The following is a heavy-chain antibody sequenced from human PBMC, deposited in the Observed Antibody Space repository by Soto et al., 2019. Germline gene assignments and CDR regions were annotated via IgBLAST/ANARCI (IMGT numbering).Heavy chain of an antibody. CDR2: IIPIFGTA. V-gene: IGHV1-69*01. D-gene: IGHD6-13*01. J-gene: IGHJ5*02. CDR1: GGTFSSYA. CDR3: ARDVGAAGTFYSAGGGSIGWFDP. Sequence: QVQLVQSGAEVKKPGSSVKVSCKASGGTFSSYAISWVRQAPGQGLEWMGGIIPIFGTANYAQKFQGRVTITVDESTGTAYMELSSVRSEDTAVHYCARDVGAAGTFYSAGGGSIGWFDPWGQGTLVTVSS.